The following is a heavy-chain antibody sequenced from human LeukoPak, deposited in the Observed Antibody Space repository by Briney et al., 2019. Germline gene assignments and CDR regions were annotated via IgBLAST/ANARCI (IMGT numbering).Heavy chain of an antibody. CDR2: IYYSGST. D-gene: IGHD2-2*01. J-gene: IGHJ4*02. V-gene: IGHV4-39*07. Sequence: NPSETLSLTCTVSGGSISSSSYYWGWIRQPPGKGLEWIGSIYYSGSTYYNPSLKSRVTISVDTSKNQFSLKLSSVTAADTAVYYCARGTAMPFKINTFDYWGQGTLVTVSS. CDR1: GGSISSSSYY. CDR3: ARGTAMPFKINTFDY.